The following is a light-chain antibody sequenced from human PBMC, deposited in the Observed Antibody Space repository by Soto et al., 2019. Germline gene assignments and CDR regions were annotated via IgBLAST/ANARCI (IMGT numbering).Light chain of an antibody. V-gene: IGLV2-14*01. CDR1: SSDVGGYNY. Sequence: QSALTQPASVSRSPGQSITISCTGSSSDVGGYNYVSWYQQHPGKAPKLIIYEVTNRPSGVSNRFSGSKSGNTASLTISGLQAEDEADYYCSSYTSSITSVFGTGTKLTVL. J-gene: IGLJ1*01. CDR3: SSYTSSITSV. CDR2: EVT.